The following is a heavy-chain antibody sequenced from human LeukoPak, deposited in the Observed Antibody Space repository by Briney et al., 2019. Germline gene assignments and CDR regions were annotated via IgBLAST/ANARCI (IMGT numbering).Heavy chain of an antibody. CDR1: GFTFSSYA. V-gene: IGHV3-30*04. CDR2: ISYDGSNK. CDR3: ARDNGDYDAFDI. J-gene: IGHJ3*02. Sequence: GGSLRLSCAASGFTFSSYAVHWVRQAPGKGLEWVAVISYDGSNKYYADSVKGRFTISRDNSKNTLYLQMNSLRAEGTAVYYCARDNGDYDAFDIWGQGTMVTVSS. D-gene: IGHD4-17*01.